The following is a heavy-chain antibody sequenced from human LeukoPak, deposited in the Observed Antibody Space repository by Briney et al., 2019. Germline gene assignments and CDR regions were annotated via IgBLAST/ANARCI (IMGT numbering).Heavy chain of an antibody. CDR3: ARVDSTWVYFDY. CDR2: INPSGGRT. V-gene: IGHV1-46*01. Sequence: EASVKVSCKASGYTFTKYYIHWVRQAPGQGLEWMGVINPSGGRTTYAQKFQGRVTMTRDTSTSTVYMELSSLRSEDTAVYYCARVDSTWVYFDYWGHGTLVTVSS. J-gene: IGHJ4*01. D-gene: IGHD3-16*01. CDR1: GYTFTKYY.